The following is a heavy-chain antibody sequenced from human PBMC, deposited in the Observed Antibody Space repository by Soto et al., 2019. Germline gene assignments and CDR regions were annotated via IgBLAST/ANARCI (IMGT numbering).Heavy chain of an antibody. V-gene: IGHV4-4*07. CDR2: IYTSGST. D-gene: IGHD2-15*01. CDR1: GGSISSYY. CDR3: ARCARVVAEGSWFHP. Sequence: QVQLQESGPGLVKPSETLSLTCTVSGGSISSYYWSWIRQPAGKGLEWSGRIYTSGSTNYNPSLKSRVTMSVDLSKNQYALKLSSVAAADPAVYYCARCARVVAEGSWFHPWGQGTLVTVSS. J-gene: IGHJ5*02.